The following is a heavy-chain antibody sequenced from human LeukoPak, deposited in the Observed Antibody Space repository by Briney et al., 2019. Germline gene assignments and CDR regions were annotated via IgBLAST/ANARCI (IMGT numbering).Heavy chain of an antibody. CDR3: ARGLEWLYEYYYYYMDV. Sequence: ASVKVSCKASGYTFISYSMNWVRQAPGQGLEWMGWINTNTGNPTYAQGFTGRFVFSLDTSVSTAYLQISSLKAEDTAVYYCARGLEWLYEYYYYYMDVWGKGTTVTVSS. J-gene: IGHJ6*03. V-gene: IGHV7-4-1*02. CDR1: GYTFISYS. D-gene: IGHD3-3*01. CDR2: INTNTGNP.